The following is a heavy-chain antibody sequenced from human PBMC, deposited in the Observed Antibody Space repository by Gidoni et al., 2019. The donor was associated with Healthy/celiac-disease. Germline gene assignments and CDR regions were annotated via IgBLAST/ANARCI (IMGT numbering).Heavy chain of an antibody. CDR3: ARVDRIVGASSHFDY. J-gene: IGHJ4*02. V-gene: IGHV1-46*01. CDR1: GYTFTSYY. CDR2: INPSGGST. D-gene: IGHD1-26*01. Sequence: QVQLVQSGAEVKKTGASVTVSCKASGYTFTSYYMHWVRQAPGQGLEWGGIINPSGGSTSYAQKFQGRVTMTRDTSTSTVYMELSSLRSEDTAVYYCARVDRIVGASSHFDYWGQGTLVTVSS.